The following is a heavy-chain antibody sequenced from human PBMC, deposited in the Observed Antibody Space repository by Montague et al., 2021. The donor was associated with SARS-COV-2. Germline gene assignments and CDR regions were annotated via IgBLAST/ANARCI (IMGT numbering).Heavy chain of an antibody. J-gene: IGHJ6*02. Sequence: SLRLSCAASGFTFSSYSMNWVRQAPGKGLEWVSSISSSSSYIYYADSVKGRLTISRDNAKNSLYLQMNSLRAEDTAVYYCARDPIDYGLWSSGSYYNAYYYYGMDVWGQGTTVTVSS. CDR1: GFTFSSYS. V-gene: IGHV3-21*01. CDR3: ARDPIDYGLWSSGSYYNAYYYYGMDV. D-gene: IGHD3-10*01. CDR2: ISSSSSYI.